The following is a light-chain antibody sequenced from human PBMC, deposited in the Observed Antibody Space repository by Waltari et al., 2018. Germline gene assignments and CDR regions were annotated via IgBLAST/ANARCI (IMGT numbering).Light chain of an antibody. CDR3: QQYLTLPYS. CDR1: QSVLYNFNNKNY. V-gene: IGKV4-1*01. J-gene: IGKJ2*03. CDR2: WAS. Sequence: EMTQSPDSLPVSLGERATINCKSSQSVLYNFNNKNYLAWFQLKPGQPPKLLIRWASTREPGVPYRFSGSGSGTDFTLTISSLQTEDVAVYYCQQYLTLPYSFGQGTKLEIK.